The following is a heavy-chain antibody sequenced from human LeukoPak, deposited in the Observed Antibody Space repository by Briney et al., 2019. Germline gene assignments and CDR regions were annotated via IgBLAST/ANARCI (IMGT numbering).Heavy chain of an antibody. J-gene: IGHJ4*02. CDR2: ISSSGSTT. D-gene: IGHD2-15*01. CDR3: ARGYCSGGSCYFDY. CDR1: GFTFNSYA. Sequence: GGSLRLSCAASGFTFNSYAMNWVRQAPGKGLEWVSYISSSGSTTYYADSVKGRFTISRDNAKNSLYLQMNSLRAEDTAVYYCARGYCSGGSCYFDYWGQGTLVTVSS. V-gene: IGHV3-48*03.